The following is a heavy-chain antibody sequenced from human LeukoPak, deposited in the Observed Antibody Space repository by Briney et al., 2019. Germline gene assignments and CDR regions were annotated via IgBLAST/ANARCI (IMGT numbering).Heavy chain of an antibody. V-gene: IGHV4-39*01. CDR1: GGSISSSSYY. Sequence: PSETLSLTCTVSGGSISSSSYYWGWIRQPPGKGLEWIGSIYYSGSTYYNPSLKSRVTISVDTSKNQFSLKLSSVTAADTAVYYCASTGSYYPAHSDYWGQGTLVTVSS. D-gene: IGHD1-26*01. J-gene: IGHJ4*02. CDR2: IYYSGST. CDR3: ASTGSYYPAHSDY.